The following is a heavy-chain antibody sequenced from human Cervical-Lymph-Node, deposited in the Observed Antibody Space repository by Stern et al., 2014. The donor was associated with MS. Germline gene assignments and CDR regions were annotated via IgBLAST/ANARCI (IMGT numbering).Heavy chain of an antibody. CDR1: KFTFSTYA. D-gene: IGHD3-22*01. CDR3: ARGTDYYESSGFHD. Sequence: VQLVESGGGVVQPGTSLRLSCAASKFTFSTYAIHWVRQAPGKGPEWVAVISYRGGNTYYADSVKGRFTIYRDNSKNTLYLQMDSLGTEDTAVYYCARGTDYYESSGFHDWGQGTVVTVSS. J-gene: IGHJ4*02. V-gene: IGHV3-30*04. CDR2: ISYRGGNT.